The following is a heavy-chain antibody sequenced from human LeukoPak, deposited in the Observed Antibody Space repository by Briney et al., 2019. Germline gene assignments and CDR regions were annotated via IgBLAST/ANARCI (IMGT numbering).Heavy chain of an antibody. D-gene: IGHD3-22*01. CDR3: AKLYGYYDSTGYHYYFDY. Sequence: GGSLRLSCAASGFTFSNYAMSWVHQAPGKGLDGVSAISASGGSTFYADSVKGRFTISRDNSKNTLYLQMNSLGADDTAVYYCAKLYGYYDSTGYHYYFDYWGQGTLVTVSS. CDR1: GFTFSNYA. CDR2: ISASGGST. J-gene: IGHJ4*02. V-gene: IGHV3-23*01.